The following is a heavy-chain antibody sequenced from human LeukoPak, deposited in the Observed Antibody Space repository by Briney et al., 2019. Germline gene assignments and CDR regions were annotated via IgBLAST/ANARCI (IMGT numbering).Heavy chain of an antibody. CDR1: GFTLRSYW. V-gene: IGHV3-7*01. Sequence: GGSLRLSCSASGFTLRSYWMSWVRQAPGKGLEWVANIKQDGSEKYYVDSVKGRFTISRDNAKNSLYLQMNSLRAEDTATYYCARDGARQIKIAVPGGDCWGQRTLVTVSS. CDR2: IKQDGSEK. CDR3: ARDGARQIKIAVPGGDC. J-gene: IGHJ4*02. D-gene: IGHD2-8*02.